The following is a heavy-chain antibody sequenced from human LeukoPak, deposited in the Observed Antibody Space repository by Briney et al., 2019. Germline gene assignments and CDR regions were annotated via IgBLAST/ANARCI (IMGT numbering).Heavy chain of an antibody. J-gene: IGHJ4*02. V-gene: IGHV3-74*01. D-gene: IGHD1-14*01. CDR1: GFTFSSYW. CDR3: AREGHRFPDRYYFDY. Sequence: GGSLRLSCAASGFTFSSYWMHWVRQAPGKGLVWVSRINSDGSSTSYADSVKGRFTISRDNAKNTLYLQMNSLRAEDTAVYYCAREGHRFPDRYYFDYWGQGTLVTVSS. CDR2: INSDGSST.